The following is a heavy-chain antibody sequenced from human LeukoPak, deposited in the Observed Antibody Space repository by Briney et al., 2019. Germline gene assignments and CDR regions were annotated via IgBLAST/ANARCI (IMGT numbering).Heavy chain of an antibody. Sequence: GGSLRLSCAASGFTFSSYEMNWVRQAPGKGLEWVSAISGSGGSTYYADSVKGRFTISRDNSKNTLYLQMNSLRAEDTAVYYCANLRSLVITLFDYWGQGTLVTVSS. D-gene: IGHD3-9*01. CDR3: ANLRSLVITLFDY. J-gene: IGHJ4*02. V-gene: IGHV3-23*01. CDR1: GFTFSSYE. CDR2: ISGSGGST.